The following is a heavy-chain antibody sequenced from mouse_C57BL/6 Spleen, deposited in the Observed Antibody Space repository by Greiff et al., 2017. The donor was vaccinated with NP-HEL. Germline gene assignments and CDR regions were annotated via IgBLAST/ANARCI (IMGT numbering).Heavy chain of an antibody. Sequence: VQLQQSGAELVRPGASVTLSCKASGYKFTDYEMHWVKQTPVHGLEWIGAIDPETGGTAYNQKFKGKAILTADKSSSTAYMELRSLTSEDSAVYYCTRGGYSYFDYWGQGTTLTVAS. CDR3: TRGGYSYFDY. V-gene: IGHV1-15*01. CDR1: GYKFTDYE. D-gene: IGHD2-3*01. CDR2: IDPETGGT. J-gene: IGHJ2*01.